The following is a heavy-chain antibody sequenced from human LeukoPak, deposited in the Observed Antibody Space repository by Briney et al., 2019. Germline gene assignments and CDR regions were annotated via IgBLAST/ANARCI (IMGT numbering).Heavy chain of an antibody. CDR2: INPSGGST. Sequence: ASVKVSCKASGYTFTNYYMHWVRQAPGQGLEWMGIINPSGGSTSYAQKFQGRVTMTRDTSTSTVYMELSSLRSEDTAVYYCARAPRYYYDSSGYNGVFHWGQGTLVTVSS. J-gene: IGHJ4*02. D-gene: IGHD3-22*01. CDR3: ARAPRYYYDSSGYNGVFH. V-gene: IGHV1-46*01. CDR1: GYTFTNYY.